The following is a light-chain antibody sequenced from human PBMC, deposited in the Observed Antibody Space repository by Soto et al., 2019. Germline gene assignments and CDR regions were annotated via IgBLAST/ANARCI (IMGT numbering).Light chain of an antibody. CDR3: QQYGTSPPVT. CDR1: QSVSSSY. Sequence: EIVLTQSPGTLSLSPGERATLSCRASQSVSSSYLTWYQQKPGQAPRLLIYDTYNRATGIPDRFSGSGSGTDFTLTFSRLEPEDFAVYYCQQYGTSPPVTFGGGTKVEIK. V-gene: IGKV3-20*01. CDR2: DTY. J-gene: IGKJ4*01.